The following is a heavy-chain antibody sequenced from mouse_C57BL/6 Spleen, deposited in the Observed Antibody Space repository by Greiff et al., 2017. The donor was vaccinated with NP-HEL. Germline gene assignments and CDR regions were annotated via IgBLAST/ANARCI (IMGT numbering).Heavy chain of an antibody. CDR1: GFTFSSYA. CDR2: ISDGGSYT. J-gene: IGHJ1*03. Sequence: EVKLVESGGGLVKPGGSLKLSCAASGFTFSSYAMSWVRQTPEKRLEWVATISDGGSYTYYPDNVKGRFTISRDNATNNLYLQRSHLKSEDTAMYYCARDSSYYYGSSYVNWYFDVWGTGTTVTVSS. D-gene: IGHD1-1*01. CDR3: ARDSSYYYGSSYVNWYFDV. V-gene: IGHV5-4*01.